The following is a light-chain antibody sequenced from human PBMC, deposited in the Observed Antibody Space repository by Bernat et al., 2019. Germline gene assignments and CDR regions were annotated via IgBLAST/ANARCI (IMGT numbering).Light chain of an antibody. Sequence: DIQMTQSPSSLSASVVDRVTITCRASQSISSSLTRYQQKPGKAPKLLIYAASSLQSGVPSRFSGSGSETDFTLTISSLQPEDFATYYCQQSYSTPSAFGGGTKVEIK. CDR2: AAS. V-gene: IGKV1-39*01. J-gene: IGKJ4*01. CDR3: QQSYSTPSA. CDR1: QSISSS.